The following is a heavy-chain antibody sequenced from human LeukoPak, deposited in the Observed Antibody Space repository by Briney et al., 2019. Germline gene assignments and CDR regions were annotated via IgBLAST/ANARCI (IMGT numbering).Heavy chain of an antibody. CDR1: GGSISSGGLY. D-gene: IGHD3-16*02. J-gene: IGHJ4*02. Sequence: SETLSLTCTVSGGSISSGGLYWSWIRQHPGRGLEWIGYIRDSGTTYYNPSLKSRVTISLGTSKNQFSLNLSSVTAADTAVYYCAGASRWGDLPLGYWGQGTLVTVSS. CDR2: IRDSGTT. CDR3: AGASRWGDLPLGY. V-gene: IGHV4-31*03.